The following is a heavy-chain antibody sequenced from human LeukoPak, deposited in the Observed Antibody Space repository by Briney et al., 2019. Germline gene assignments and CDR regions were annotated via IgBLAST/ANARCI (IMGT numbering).Heavy chain of an antibody. CDR3: ARLMLWGYSYGYWFDP. CDR2: IYYSGST. V-gene: IGHV4-39*01. J-gene: IGHJ5*02. Sequence: SETLSLTCTVSGGSISSSSYYWGWIRQPPGEGLEWIGSIYYSGSTYYNPSLKSRVTISVDTSKNQFSLKLSSVTAADTAVYYCARLMLWGYSYGYWFDPWGQGTLVTVSS. D-gene: IGHD5-18*01. CDR1: GGSISSSSYY.